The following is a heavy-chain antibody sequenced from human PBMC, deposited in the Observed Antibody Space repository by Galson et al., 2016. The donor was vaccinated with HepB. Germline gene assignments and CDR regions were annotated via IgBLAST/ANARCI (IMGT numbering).Heavy chain of an antibody. D-gene: IGHD2-21*02. CDR3: ARLTADHDVFDM. J-gene: IGHJ3*02. V-gene: IGHV5-10-1*01. Sequence: QSGAEVKKPGQSLKISCTGSGYSFTTYWIIWVRQMPGKGLEWLGRIDPTDSFTTYGPSFQGHLTMSADKSISTAYLEWSSLKASDTAMYYCARLTADHDVFDMWGQGTMVTVSS. CDR1: GYSFTTYW. CDR2: IDPTDSFT.